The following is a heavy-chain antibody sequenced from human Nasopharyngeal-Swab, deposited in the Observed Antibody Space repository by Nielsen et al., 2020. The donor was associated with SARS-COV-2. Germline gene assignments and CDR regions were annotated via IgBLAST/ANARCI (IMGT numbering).Heavy chain of an antibody. CDR1: GGTFSSYA. Sequence: SVKVSCKASGGTFSSYAISWVRQDPGQGLEGRGGIIPIFGTANYAQKFQGRVTITADESTSTAYMELSSLRSEDTAVYYCARGTQYYYDSSGYYTAPFDYWGQGTLVTVSS. CDR2: IIPIFGTA. D-gene: IGHD3-22*01. CDR3: ARGTQYYYDSSGYYTAPFDY. J-gene: IGHJ4*02. V-gene: IGHV1-69*13.